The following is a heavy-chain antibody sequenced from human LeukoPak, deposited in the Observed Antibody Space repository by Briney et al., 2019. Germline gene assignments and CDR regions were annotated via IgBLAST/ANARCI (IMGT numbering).Heavy chain of an antibody. J-gene: IGHJ4*02. CDR1: GGSFSGYY. V-gene: IGHV4-34*01. CDR3: ARGMANYYDSSGSPIDY. Sequence: SETLSLTCAVYGGSFSGYYWSWIRQPPGKGLEWIGEINHSGSTNYNPSLKSRVTISVDTSKNQFSLKLSSVTAADTAVYYCARGMANYYDSSGSPIDYWGQGTLVTVSS. CDR2: INHSGST. D-gene: IGHD3-22*01.